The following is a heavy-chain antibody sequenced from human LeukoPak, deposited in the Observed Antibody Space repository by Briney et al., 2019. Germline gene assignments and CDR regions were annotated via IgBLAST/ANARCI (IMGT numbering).Heavy chain of an antibody. D-gene: IGHD3-10*01. CDR1: GFTFDDYA. CDR2: ISWNSGSI. J-gene: IGHJ3*02. V-gene: IGHV3-9*01. Sequence: PGGSLRLSCAASGFTFDDYAMHWVRQAPGKGLEWVSGISWNSGSIGYADSVKGRFTISRDNAKNSLYLQMNSLRAEDTALYYCAKDSTYGSSIGAFDIWGQGTMVTVSS. CDR3: AKDSTYGSSIGAFDI.